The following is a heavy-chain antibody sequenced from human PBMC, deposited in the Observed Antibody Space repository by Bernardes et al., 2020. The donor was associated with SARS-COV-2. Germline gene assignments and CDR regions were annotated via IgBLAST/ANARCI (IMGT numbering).Heavy chain of an antibody. D-gene: IGHD6-6*01. V-gene: IGHV4-38-2*02. CDR2: ISHTGST. CDR3: AREAGDSSSSLDP. Sequence: SETLSLTCAISAYSLRSGYYWGWIRQPPGKGLEWIGSISHTGSTYYNPSLKSRVTISVDTSKNHLSLTVSSVTAADTAVYYCAREAGDSSSSLDPWGQGALVTVSS. CDR1: AYSLRSGYY. J-gene: IGHJ5*02.